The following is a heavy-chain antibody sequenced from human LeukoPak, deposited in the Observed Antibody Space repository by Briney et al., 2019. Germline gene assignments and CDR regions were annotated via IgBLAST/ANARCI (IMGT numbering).Heavy chain of an antibody. Sequence: GGSLRLSCAASGFTFSSYWMSWVRQAPGKGLEWVANIKQDGSEKYYVDSVKGRFAISRDDSRNTLYLQMNSLRADDTAVYYCAINYYDSSAYALHYWGQGTLVTVSS. J-gene: IGHJ4*02. CDR2: IKQDGSEK. V-gene: IGHV3-7*01. D-gene: IGHD3-22*01. CDR1: GFTFSSYW. CDR3: AINYYDSSAYALHY.